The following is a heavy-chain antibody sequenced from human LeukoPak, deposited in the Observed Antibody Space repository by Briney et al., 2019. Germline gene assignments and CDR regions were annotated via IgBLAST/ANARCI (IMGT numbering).Heavy chain of an antibody. D-gene: IGHD6-6*01. CDR2: ISSSSSYI. CDR3: ARGRTSSSSSRPLDY. CDR1: GFTFSSYS. J-gene: IGHJ4*02. Sequence: GGSLGLSCAASGFTFSSYSMNWVRQAPGKGLEWVSSISSSSSYIYYADSVKGRFTISRDNAKNSLYLQMDSLRAEDTAVYYCARGRTSSSSSRPLDYWGQGTLVTVSS. V-gene: IGHV3-21*01.